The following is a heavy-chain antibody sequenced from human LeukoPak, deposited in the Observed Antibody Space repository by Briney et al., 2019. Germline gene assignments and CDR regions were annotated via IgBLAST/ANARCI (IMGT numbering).Heavy chain of an antibody. CDR1: GFTFSSYA. CDR2: ISWNSGSI. D-gene: IGHD3-16*02. Sequence: GGSLRLSCAASGFTFSSYAMHWVRQAPGKGLEWVSGISWNSGSIGYADSVKGRFTISRDNAKNSLYLQMNSLRAEDTALYYCAKEARSRGSNPFDYWGQGTLVTVSS. V-gene: IGHV3-9*01. J-gene: IGHJ4*02. CDR3: AKEARSRGSNPFDY.